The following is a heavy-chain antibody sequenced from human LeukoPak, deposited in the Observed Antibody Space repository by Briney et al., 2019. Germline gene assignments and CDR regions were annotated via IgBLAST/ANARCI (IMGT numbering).Heavy chain of an antibody. CDR3: ARETYWYDSRGLPHYYMDV. V-gene: IGHV4-30-4*08. CDR2: IYFSGST. CDR1: GGSISSGDYY. Sequence: SETLSLTCTVSGGSISSGDYYWSWIRQPPGKGLEWIGYIYFSGSTYYNPSLKSRVTILVGTSTNQLSLSLNSVTAADTAVYYCARETYWYDSRGLPHYYMDVWGTGTTVTVSS. J-gene: IGHJ6*03. D-gene: IGHD3-22*01.